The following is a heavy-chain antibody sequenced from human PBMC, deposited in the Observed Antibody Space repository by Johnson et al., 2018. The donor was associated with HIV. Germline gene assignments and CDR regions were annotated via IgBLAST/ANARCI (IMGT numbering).Heavy chain of an antibody. CDR3: TTDWPLRDLDWLFHDAFDI. J-gene: IGHJ3*02. D-gene: IGHD3-9*01. CDR1: GFTFSNAW. CDR2: IKSKTDGGTT. Sequence: VQLVESGGGVVQPGRSLRLSCAASGFTFSNAWMSWVRQAPGKGLEWVGRIKSKTDGGTTDYGAPGKGRGTISRDDSKNTLYLQMKSLKTEDTAMYYCTTDWPLRDLDWLFHDAFDIWGQGTMVTVAS. V-gene: IGHV3-15*01.